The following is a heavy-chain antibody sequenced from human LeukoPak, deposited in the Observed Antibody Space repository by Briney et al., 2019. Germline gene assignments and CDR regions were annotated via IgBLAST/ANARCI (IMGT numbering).Heavy chain of an antibody. CDR3: ARDGYNSRAFDI. CDR1: AFTFTSYS. CDR2: ISNSRSYI. V-gene: IGHV3-21*01. J-gene: IGHJ3*02. D-gene: IGHD5-24*01. Sequence: GRSLRLSWAASAFTFTSYSMNCVRQAPGNVREWVSSISNSRSYIYYADSVKGRFTISRDNAKNSLYLQMNSLRAEDTAVYYCARDGYNSRAFDIWGQGTMVTVSS.